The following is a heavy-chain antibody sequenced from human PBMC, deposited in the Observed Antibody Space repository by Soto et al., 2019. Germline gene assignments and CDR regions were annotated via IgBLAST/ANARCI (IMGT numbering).Heavy chain of an antibody. D-gene: IGHD3-16*01. CDR3: ARQFLGTGGYWHFDL. CDR1: GGSMSSYY. J-gene: IGHJ2*01. Sequence: SETLSLTCTVSGGSMSSYYWSWIRQTPGKGLEWLGYTYYSGSTSYDPSLNSRVTISVDTSKSQFSLKLSSVTAADTALYYCARQFLGTGGYWHFDLWGRGTLVTVSS. V-gene: IGHV4-59*08. CDR2: TYYSGST.